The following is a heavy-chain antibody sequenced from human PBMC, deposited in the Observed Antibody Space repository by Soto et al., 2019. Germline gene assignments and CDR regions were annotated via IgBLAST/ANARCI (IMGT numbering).Heavy chain of an antibody. CDR2: IIPIFGTA. V-gene: IGHV1-69*13. D-gene: IGHD2-21*02. J-gene: IGHJ4*02. CDR3: ARGDHIAAVTASFDY. Sequence: SVKVSCKASGGTFSSYAISWVRQAPGQGLEWMGGIIPIFGTANYAQKFQGRVTITADESTSTVYMELSSLRSADTAVYYCARGDHIAAVTASFDYWGQGTLVTVSS. CDR1: GGTFSSYA.